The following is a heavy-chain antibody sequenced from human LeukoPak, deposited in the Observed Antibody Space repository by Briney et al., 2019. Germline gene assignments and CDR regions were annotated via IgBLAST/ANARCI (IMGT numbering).Heavy chain of an antibody. J-gene: IGHJ6*03. D-gene: IGHD5-12*01. Sequence: SETLSLTCTGSGGSISSYYWSWIRQPPGKGLEWIGYIYYSGSTNYNPSLKSRVTISVDTSKDQFSLKLSSVTAADTAVYYCARGKRGGYDYYYYYYRDVWGKGTTVTVSS. CDR2: IYYSGST. CDR1: GGSISSYY. V-gene: IGHV4-59*01. CDR3: ARGKRGGYDYYYYYYRDV.